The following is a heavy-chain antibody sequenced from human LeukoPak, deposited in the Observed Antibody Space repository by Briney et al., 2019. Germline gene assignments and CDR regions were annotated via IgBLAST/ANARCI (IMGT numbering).Heavy chain of an antibody. V-gene: IGHV3-7*01. CDR1: GFTFSSYA. D-gene: IGHD2-15*01. CDR2: IKYDDTVK. J-gene: IGHJ4*02. Sequence: PGRSLRLSCAASGFTFSSYAMHWVRQAPGKGLEFVANIKYDDTVKNYVDSVKGRFTISRDNPSNSVYLQMDSLRPEDTALYYCARDPDSSAFDYWGQGAQVTVSS. CDR3: ARDPDSSAFDY.